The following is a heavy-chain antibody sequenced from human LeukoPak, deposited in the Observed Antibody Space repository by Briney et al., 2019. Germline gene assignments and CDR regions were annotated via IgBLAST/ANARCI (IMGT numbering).Heavy chain of an antibody. D-gene: IGHD3-10*01. Sequence: GGSLRLSCAASGFTFSSYSMNWVRQAPGKGLEWVSYISSSSSTIYYADSVKGRFTISRDNAKNSLYLQMNSLRAEDTAVYYCARDTDGTTAAGSYPNCFDTWGQGTLVIVSS. CDR1: GFTFSSYS. V-gene: IGHV3-48*01. CDR3: ARDTDGTTAAGSYPNCFDT. CDR2: ISSSSSTI. J-gene: IGHJ5*02.